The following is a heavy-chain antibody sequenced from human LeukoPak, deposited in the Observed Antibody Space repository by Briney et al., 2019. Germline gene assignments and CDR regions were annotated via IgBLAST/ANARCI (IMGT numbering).Heavy chain of an antibody. Sequence: PGGSLRLSCATSGFTLGSYTMNWVRQTPGKGLEWVSSIGISSNKIYYADSVKGRFIISRDNAKNSVYLQMNSLRAEDTAVYYCARSAKADYYESGSYYTPTWFDPWGQGTLVTVSS. D-gene: IGHD3-10*01. CDR3: ARSAKADYYESGSYYTPTWFDP. CDR1: GFTLGSYT. V-gene: IGHV3-21*01. CDR2: IGISSNKI. J-gene: IGHJ5*02.